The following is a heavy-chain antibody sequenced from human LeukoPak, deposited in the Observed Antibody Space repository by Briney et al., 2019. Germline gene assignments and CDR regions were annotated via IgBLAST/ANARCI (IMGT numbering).Heavy chain of an antibody. J-gene: IGHJ4*02. CDR2: ISRSGSTK. V-gene: IGHV3-11*01. CDR1: GFTFSDYN. D-gene: IGHD3-9*01. CDR3: AKGGLDDILTGYYGYFDY. Sequence: GGSLRLSCAASGFTFSDYNMRWIRQAPGKGLEWVSSISRSGSTKYYADSVKGRFTISRDNAKNSLFLQMNSLRAEDTAVYYCAKGGLDDILTGYYGYFDYWGQGTLVTVSS.